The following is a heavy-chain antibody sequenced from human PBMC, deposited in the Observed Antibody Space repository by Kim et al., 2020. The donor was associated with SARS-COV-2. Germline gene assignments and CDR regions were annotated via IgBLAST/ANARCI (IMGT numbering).Heavy chain of an antibody. V-gene: IGHV3-23*01. Sequence: DSVKGRFTISRDNTKNTLYLQMNGLRAEDTAVYYCAKGGYGDYGTYYFDYWGQGTLVTVSS. D-gene: IGHD4-17*01. CDR3: AKGGYGDYGTYYFDY. J-gene: IGHJ4*02.